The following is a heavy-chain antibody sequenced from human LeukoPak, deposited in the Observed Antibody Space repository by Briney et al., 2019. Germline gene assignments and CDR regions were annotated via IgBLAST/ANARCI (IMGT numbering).Heavy chain of an antibody. CDR3: AGLVGRYSSGLYYYYFDY. J-gene: IGHJ4*02. V-gene: IGHV4-4*02. D-gene: IGHD3-22*01. CDR2: MYLSGTT. CDR1: GDSINSLDL. Sequence: SGTLSLTCTVSGDSINSLDLWSWVRQPPGKGLEWIGEMYLSGTTHSDPSVKSRVTISIDKSKNQFFLNLSSVTAADTAVYYCAGLVGRYSSGLYYYYFDYWGQGTLVTVSS.